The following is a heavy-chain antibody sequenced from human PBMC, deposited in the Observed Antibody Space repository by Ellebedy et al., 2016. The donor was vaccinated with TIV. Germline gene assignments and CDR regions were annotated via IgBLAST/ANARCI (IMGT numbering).Heavy chain of an antibody. CDR2: IYYSGST. J-gene: IGHJ4*02. D-gene: IGHD3-10*01. V-gene: IGHV4-31*03. CDR3: ARGLTMGPDY. CDR1: GGSISSGGYY. Sequence: SETLSLXCTVSGGSISSGGYYWSWIRQHPGKGLEWIGYIYYSGSTNYNPSLKSRVTISVDTSKNQFSLKLSSVTAADTAVYYCARGLTMGPDYWGQGTLVTVSS.